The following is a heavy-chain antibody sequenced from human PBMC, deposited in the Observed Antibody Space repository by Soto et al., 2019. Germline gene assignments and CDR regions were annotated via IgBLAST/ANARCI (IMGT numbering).Heavy chain of an antibody. CDR1: GYTFIDFD. CDR2: MNPRSGDS. Sequence: QVQLVQSGAEVKKPGASVKVSCKASGYTFIDFDIHWVRQGAGLGLEWMGWMNPRSGDSAFAQRFQGRVTMTRKTSISTAYMELSSLKSDDTAVYYCARGMAGGRFDPWGQGTLVTVSS. CDR3: ARGMAGGRFDP. D-gene: IGHD3-16*01. J-gene: IGHJ5*02. V-gene: IGHV1-8*01.